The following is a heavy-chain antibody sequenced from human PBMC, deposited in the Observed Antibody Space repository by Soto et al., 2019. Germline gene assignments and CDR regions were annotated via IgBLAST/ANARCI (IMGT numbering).Heavy chain of an antibody. Sequence: SETLSLTCAVYGGSFSGYYWTWIRQPPGKGLEWIGEINQSGFTNYNPSLESRVTMSVDTSKNQFSLRLSSVTAADTAVYYCARFPLDRSSWTNPRYFDYWGQGTLVTVSS. CDR1: GGSFSGYY. D-gene: IGHD6-13*01. CDR2: INQSGFT. J-gene: IGHJ4*02. CDR3: ARFPLDRSSWTNPRYFDY. V-gene: IGHV4-34*01.